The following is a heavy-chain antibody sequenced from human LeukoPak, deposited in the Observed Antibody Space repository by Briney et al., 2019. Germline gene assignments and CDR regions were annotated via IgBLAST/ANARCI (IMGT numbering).Heavy chain of an antibody. Sequence: TGGSLRLSCAASGFTFSSYAMSWVRQAPGKGLEWVSAISGSGGSTYYADSVKGRFTISRDNSKNTLYLQTNSLRAEDTAVYYCAKLITMIGQAWGQGTLVTVSS. J-gene: IGHJ5*02. CDR2: ISGSGGST. CDR3: AKLITMIGQA. CDR1: GFTFSSYA. V-gene: IGHV3-23*01. D-gene: IGHD3-22*01.